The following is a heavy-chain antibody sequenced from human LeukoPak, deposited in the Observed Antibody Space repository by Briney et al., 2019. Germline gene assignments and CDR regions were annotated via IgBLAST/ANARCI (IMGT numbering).Heavy chain of an antibody. CDR3: AKGSLGSWYFFDS. V-gene: IGHV3-23*01. Sequence: PGGSLRLSCAASGFTFGSSPMSWVRQAPGKGPEWFTTFSRNGHDTYYADSVKGRFTIFRDNSKDILYLQMNSLSAEDTAVYYCAKGSLGSWYFFDSWGQGTLVTVSS. CDR2: FSRNGHDT. CDR1: GFTFGSSP. D-gene: IGHD6-13*01. J-gene: IGHJ4*02.